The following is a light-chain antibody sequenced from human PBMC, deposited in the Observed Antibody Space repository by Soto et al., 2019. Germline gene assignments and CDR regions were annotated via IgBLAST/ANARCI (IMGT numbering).Light chain of an antibody. CDR2: WAS. Sequence: DIVMTQSPDSLAVSLGERATINCESSQSVLWSSNNKNYLAWYQQKQGQPPKXXIYWASTRDSGVPDRFSGSGSGTDFTLTISSLQAEDVAVYYCQQYYSTPITFGQGTRLEIK. CDR3: QQYYSTPIT. CDR1: QSVLWSSNNKNY. J-gene: IGKJ5*01. V-gene: IGKV4-1*01.